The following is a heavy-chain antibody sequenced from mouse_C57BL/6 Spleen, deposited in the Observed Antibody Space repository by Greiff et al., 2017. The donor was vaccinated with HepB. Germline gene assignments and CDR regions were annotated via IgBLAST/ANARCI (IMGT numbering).Heavy chain of an antibody. CDR2: ISDGGSYT. J-gene: IGHJ4*01. V-gene: IGHV5-4*03. D-gene: IGHD1-1*01. CDR1: GFTFSSYA. CDR3: ARSYYGSSYYAMDY. Sequence: EVMLVESGGGLVKPGGSLKLSCAASGFTFSSYAMSWVRQTPEKRLEWVATISDGGSYTYYPDNVKGRFTISRDNAKNNLYLQMSHLKSEDTAMFYCARSYYGSSYYAMDYGGQGTSVTVSS.